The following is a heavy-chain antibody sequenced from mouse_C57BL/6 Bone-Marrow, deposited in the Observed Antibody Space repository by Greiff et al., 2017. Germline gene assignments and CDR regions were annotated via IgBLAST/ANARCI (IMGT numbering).Heavy chain of an antibody. CDR2: IDPEIGDT. D-gene: IGHD2-3*01. CDR3: TTRGWSL. J-gene: IGHJ2*01. Sequence: VQLQQSGAELVRPGASVKLSCTASGFNIKDDYMHWVKQRPEQGLEWIGWIDPEIGDTEYASKFQGKATITADTSSNTAYLQRSSLTSEDTAVYYCTTRGWSLGGQGTTLTVSS. CDR1: GFNIKDDY. V-gene: IGHV14-4*01.